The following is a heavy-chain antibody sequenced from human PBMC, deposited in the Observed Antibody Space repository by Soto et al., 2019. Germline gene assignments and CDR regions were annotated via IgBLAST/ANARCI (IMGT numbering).Heavy chain of an antibody. V-gene: IGHV2-5*02. Sequence: QITLKESGPTLVKPTQTLTLTCTFSGFSLTSTAVGVNWIRQPPGKALEWLALIYWDDNNQYNPSLKSRLTVSNDTSKNQVVLTMTNMDPVDTATYYCAHGSGWLSDYWGQGTRVTVSS. J-gene: IGHJ4*02. CDR1: GFSLTSTAVG. CDR3: AHGSGWLSDY. D-gene: IGHD6-19*01. CDR2: IYWDDNN.